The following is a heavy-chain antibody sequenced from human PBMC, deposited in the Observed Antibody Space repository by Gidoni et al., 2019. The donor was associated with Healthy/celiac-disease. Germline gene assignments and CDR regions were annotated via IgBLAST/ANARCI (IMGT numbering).Heavy chain of an antibody. V-gene: IGHV3-48*01. CDR1: GFTFSSYS. D-gene: IGHD3-10*01. CDR3: AMYYYGSGSYYSNYYYYYMDV. Sequence: EVQLVESGGGLVQPGGSLRLSCVASGFTFSSYSMNWVRQAPGKGLEWVSYISSSSSTIYYADSVKGRFTISRDNAKNSLYLKMNSLRAEDTAVYYCAMYYYGSGSYYSNYYYYYMDVWGKGTTVTVSS. J-gene: IGHJ6*03. CDR2: ISSSSSTI.